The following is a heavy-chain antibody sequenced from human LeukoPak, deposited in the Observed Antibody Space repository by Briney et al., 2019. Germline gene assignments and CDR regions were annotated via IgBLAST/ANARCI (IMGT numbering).Heavy chain of an antibody. CDR3: ARLSAAGNLDY. CDR2: ISYSGST. D-gene: IGHD1-14*01. Sequence: SETLSLTCSVSGGSISSYYWRWIRQPPGKGREWIGTISYSGSTYYNPSLKSRVTMAVDTSKNQFSLKVSSVTAADTAVYYCARLSAAGNLDYWGQGTLVTVSS. CDR1: GGSISSYY. J-gene: IGHJ4*02. V-gene: IGHV4-59*04.